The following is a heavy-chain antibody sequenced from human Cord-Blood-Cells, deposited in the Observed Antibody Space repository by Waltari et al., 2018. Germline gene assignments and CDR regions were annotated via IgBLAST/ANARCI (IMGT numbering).Heavy chain of an antibody. V-gene: IGHV3-21*01. D-gene: IGHD3-10*01. CDR1: GFTFSSSS. CDR3: ARGGGSGSY. Sequence: EVQLVESGGGLVKPGGSLRPSCAASGFTFSSSSQHWVRQAPGKGLEWVSSISRSSSYIYYADSVKGRFTISRDNAKNSLYLQMNSLRAEDTAVYYCARGGGSGSYWGQGTLVTVSS. J-gene: IGHJ4*02. CDR2: ISRSSSYI.